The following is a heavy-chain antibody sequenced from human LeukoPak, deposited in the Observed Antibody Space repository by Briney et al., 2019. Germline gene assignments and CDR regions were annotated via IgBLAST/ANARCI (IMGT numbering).Heavy chain of an antibody. CDR3: ARYKPQFRWDLYYFDY. CDR1: GFTLGSYW. D-gene: IGHD1-1*01. V-gene: IGHV3-7*01. CDR2: MKQDGSER. Sequence: GGSLRLSCAASGFTLGSYWMSWVRQAPGKGLEWVANMKQDGSERYYVDSVKGRFTISRDNAKNSLYLEMNSLRAEDTSVYYCARYKPQFRWDLYYFDYWGQGTLATVSS. J-gene: IGHJ4*02.